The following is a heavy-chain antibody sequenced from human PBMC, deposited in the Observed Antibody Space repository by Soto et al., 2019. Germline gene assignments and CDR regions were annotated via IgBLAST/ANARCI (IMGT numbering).Heavy chain of an antibody. D-gene: IGHD5-18*01. CDR2: IIPIFGTA. CDR3: ASGEIRIQLWLFQFDY. J-gene: IGHJ4*02. V-gene: IGHV1-69*01. CDR1: GGTFSSYA. Sequence: QVQLVQSGAEVKKPGSSVKVSCKASGGTFSSYAISWVRQAPGQGLEWMGGIIPIFGTANYAQKFQGRVTITADESTSTAYMELSSLRAEDTAVYYCASGEIRIQLWLFQFDYWGQGTLVTVSP.